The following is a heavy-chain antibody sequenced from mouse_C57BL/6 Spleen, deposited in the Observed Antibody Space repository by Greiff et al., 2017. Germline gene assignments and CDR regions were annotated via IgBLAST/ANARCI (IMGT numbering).Heavy chain of an antibody. J-gene: IGHJ2*01. CDR3: ARGGNYSNFYYFDY. CDR2: ISYDGSN. V-gene: IGHV3-6*01. CDR1: GYSITSGYY. Sequence: EVKLLESGPGLVKPSQSLSLTCSVTGYSITSGYYWNWIRQFPGNKLEWMGYISYDGSNNYNPSLKNRISITRDTSKNQFFLKLNSVTTEDTATYYCARGGNYSNFYYFDYWGQGTTLTVSS. D-gene: IGHD2-5*01.